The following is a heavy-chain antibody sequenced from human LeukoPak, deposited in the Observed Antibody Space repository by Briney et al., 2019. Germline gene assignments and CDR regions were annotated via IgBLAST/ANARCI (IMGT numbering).Heavy chain of an antibody. D-gene: IGHD3-10*01. CDR3: AVVPSSYGSGSYYADY. CDR1: GGTFSSYA. J-gene: IGHJ4*02. CDR2: IIPILGIA. V-gene: IGHV1-69*04. Sequence: ASVKVSCKASGGTFSSYAISWVRQAPGQGLEWMGRIIPILGIANYAQKFQGRVTITADKSTSTAYMELSSLRSEDTAVCYCAVVPSSYGSGSYYADYWGQGTLVTVSS.